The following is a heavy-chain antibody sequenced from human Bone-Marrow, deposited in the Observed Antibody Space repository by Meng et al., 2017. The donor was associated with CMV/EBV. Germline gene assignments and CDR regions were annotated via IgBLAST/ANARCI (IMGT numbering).Heavy chain of an antibody. Sequence: GPLRLSCTVSGYSISSGYYWGWIRQPPGKGLEWIGSIYHSGSTYYNPSLKSRVTISVDTSKNQFSLKLSSVTAADTAVYYCAREGPYVDTAMVYGMDVWGQGTTVTVSS. D-gene: IGHD5-18*01. CDR3: AREGPYVDTAMVYGMDV. V-gene: IGHV4-38-2*02. CDR2: IYHSGST. CDR1: GYSISSGYY. J-gene: IGHJ6*02.